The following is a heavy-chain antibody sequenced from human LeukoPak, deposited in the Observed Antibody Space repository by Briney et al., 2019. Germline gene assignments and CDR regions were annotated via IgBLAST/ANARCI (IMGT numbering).Heavy chain of an antibody. CDR3: ARGQDLLYDSSGYYPDNWFDP. V-gene: IGHV4-39*07. CDR1: GGSISSSSYY. J-gene: IGHJ5*02. CDR2: INHSGST. Sequence: SETLSLTCTVFGGSISSSSYYWGWIRQPPGKGLGWIGEINHSGSTNYNPSLKSRVTISVDTSKNQFSLKLSSVTAADTAVYYCARGQDLLYDSSGYYPDNWFDPWGQGTLVTVSS. D-gene: IGHD3-22*01.